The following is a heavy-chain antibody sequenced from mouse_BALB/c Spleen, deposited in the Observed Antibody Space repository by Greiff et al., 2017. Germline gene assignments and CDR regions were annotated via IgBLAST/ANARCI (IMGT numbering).Heavy chain of an antibody. V-gene: IGHV5-6*02. D-gene: IGHD2-14*01. CDR3: ARRDYRYDAFAY. Sequence: EVMLVESGGDLVKPGGSLKLSCAASGFTFSSYGMSWVRQTPDKRLEWVATISSGGSYTYYPDSVKGRFTISRDNAKNTLYLQMSSLKSEDTAMYYCARRDYRYDAFAYWGQGTLVTVSA. CDR1: GFTFSSYG. CDR2: ISSGGSYT. J-gene: IGHJ3*01.